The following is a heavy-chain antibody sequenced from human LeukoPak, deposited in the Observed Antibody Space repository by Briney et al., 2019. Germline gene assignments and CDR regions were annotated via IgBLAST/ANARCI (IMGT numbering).Heavy chain of an antibody. V-gene: IGHV1-24*01. CDR1: GYTLTELS. Sequence: ASVKVSCKVSGYTLTELSMHWVRQAPGKGLEWMGGFDPEDGETIYAQKFQGRVTMTEDTSTDTAYVELSSLRSEDTAVYYCARDQGPYYYDSSGSGFDPWGQGTLVTVSS. CDR3: ARDQGPYYYDSSGSGFDP. J-gene: IGHJ5*02. CDR2: FDPEDGET. D-gene: IGHD3-22*01.